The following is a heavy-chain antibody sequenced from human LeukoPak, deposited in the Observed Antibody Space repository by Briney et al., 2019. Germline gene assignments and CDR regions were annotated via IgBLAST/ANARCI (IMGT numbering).Heavy chain of an antibody. CDR1: GGSFSGYY. CDR3: ARDLELERNRWNYFES. J-gene: IGHJ4*02. CDR2: INHSGGT. D-gene: IGHD1-1*01. Sequence: SETLSLTCAVYGGSFSGYYWSWIRQPPGKGLEWIGEINHSGGTNYNSSLKSRVTISVDTSKNQFSLKLSSVTAADTAVYYCARDLELERNRWNYFESWGQGTLVTVSS. V-gene: IGHV4-34*01.